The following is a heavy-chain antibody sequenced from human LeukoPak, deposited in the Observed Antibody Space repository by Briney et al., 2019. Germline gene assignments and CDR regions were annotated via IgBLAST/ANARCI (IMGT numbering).Heavy chain of an antibody. CDR1: GFTFSSYS. V-gene: IGHV3-48*02. CDR2: ISSSGSNI. CDR3: ARTAFDWSQVGGNWFDP. Sequence: GGSLRLSCAASGFTFSSYSLSWVRQAPGKGLEWISYISSSGSNIYYADSIEGRFTISRDNAKNSLYLQMNSLRDEDTAVYYCARTAFDWSQVGGNWFDPWGQGTLVTVSS. J-gene: IGHJ5*02. D-gene: IGHD3-9*01.